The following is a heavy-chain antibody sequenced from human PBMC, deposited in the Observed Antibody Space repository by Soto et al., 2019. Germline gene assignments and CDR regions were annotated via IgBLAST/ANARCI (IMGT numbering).Heavy chain of an antibody. Sequence: ASVKVSCKASGYTFTSYGLNWVRQAPGQGLEWMGWITAYNDNTNYAQRVQGRAILTIDTSTTTGYMELRSLRSDDTAVYYCARGQIQSDFDYWGQGTLVTVSS. D-gene: IGHD3-3*01. CDR2: ITAYNDNT. V-gene: IGHV1-18*04. CDR1: GYTFTSYG. J-gene: IGHJ4*02. CDR3: ARGQIQSDFDY.